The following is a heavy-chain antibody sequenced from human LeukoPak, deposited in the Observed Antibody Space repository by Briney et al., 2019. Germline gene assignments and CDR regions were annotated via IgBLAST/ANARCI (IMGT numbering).Heavy chain of an antibody. J-gene: IGHJ3*02. CDR3: ALCSYYDFWSGYLDAFDI. CDR1: GGSFSGYY. D-gene: IGHD3-3*01. CDR2: INHSGST. V-gene: IGHV4-34*01. Sequence: PSETLSLTCAVYGGSFSGYYWSWIRQPPGKGLEWIGEINHSGSTNYNPSLKSRVTISVDTSKNQFSLKLSSVTAADTAVYYCALCSYYDFWSGYLDAFDIWGQGTMVTVSS.